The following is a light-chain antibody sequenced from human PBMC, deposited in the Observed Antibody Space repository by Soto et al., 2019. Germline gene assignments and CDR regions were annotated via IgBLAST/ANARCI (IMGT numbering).Light chain of an antibody. CDR2: DVS. CDR1: SSDVGSSNG. V-gene: IGLV2-18*02. Sequence: SVLTQPHSVSGSPGQSVTISCTGTSSDVGSSNGVSWYQQPPGTAPKLMIYDVSNRPSGVPDRFSGSKSGNTASLTISGLQAEDEAYYYYSSYTSSRTYVFGTGSKVTVL. J-gene: IGLJ1*01. CDR3: SSYTSSRTYV.